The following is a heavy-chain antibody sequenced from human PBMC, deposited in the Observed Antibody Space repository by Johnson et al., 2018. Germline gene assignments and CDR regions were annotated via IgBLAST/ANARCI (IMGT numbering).Heavy chain of an antibody. CDR1: GFTFSSYS. D-gene: IGHD3-10*01. CDR3: ARDDVAGSVTPDGFDI. V-gene: IGHV3-48*02. CDR2: ISRSSTSDI. Sequence: ERLVESGGGMAQPGGTMRLSCAASGFTFSSYSMNWVRQVPGKGLEWVSYISRSSTSDISYEDSLKGRFTISRDNAKYSLYLQMNSLRDEDTAVYYCARDDVAGSVTPDGFDIWGQGTMVTVSS. J-gene: IGHJ3*02.